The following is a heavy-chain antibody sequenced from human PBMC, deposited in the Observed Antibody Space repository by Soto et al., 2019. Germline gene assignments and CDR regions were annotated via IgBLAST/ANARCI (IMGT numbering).Heavy chain of an antibody. CDR2: IIPIFGTA. D-gene: IGHD3-10*01. Sequence: QVQLVQSGAEVKKPGSSVKVSCKASGGTFSSYAISWVRQAPGQGLEWMGGIIPIFGTANYAQKFQGRVTIXAXESTSTAYMELSSLRSEDTAVYYCAREARGYYYFDYWGQGTLVTVSS. CDR1: GGTFSSYA. V-gene: IGHV1-69*12. CDR3: AREARGYYYFDY. J-gene: IGHJ4*02.